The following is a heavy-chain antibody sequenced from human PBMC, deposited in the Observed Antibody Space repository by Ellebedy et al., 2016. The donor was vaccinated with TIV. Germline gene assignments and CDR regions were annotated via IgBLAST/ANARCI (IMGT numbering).Heavy chain of an antibody. J-gene: IGHJ4*02. D-gene: IGHD3-22*01. CDR1: GYTFTNYF. V-gene: IGHV1-46*01. Sequence: ASVKVSCKASGYTFTNYFLYWVRQAPGQGLEWMGIINPTSGSSNYAQKFQGRVTMTRDTSTSTVYMVLSSLRYKDTAVYYCARGDNYYYDSSGYYYNYWGQGTLVTVSS. CDR2: INPTSGSS. CDR3: ARGDNYYYDSSGYYYNY.